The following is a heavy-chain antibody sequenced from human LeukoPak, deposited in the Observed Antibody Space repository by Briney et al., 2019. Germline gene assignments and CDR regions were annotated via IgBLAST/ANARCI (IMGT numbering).Heavy chain of an antibody. CDR2: IYYSGST. CDR1: GGSISSSSYY. J-gene: IGHJ4*02. V-gene: IGHV4-39*01. D-gene: IGHD3-22*01. CDR3: ARTRSGYRPLYYFDY. Sequence: PSETLSLTCTVSGGSISSSSYYWGWIRQPPGKGLEWSGSIYYSGSTYYNPSLKSRVTISVDTSKNQFSLKLSSVTAADTAVYYCARTRSGYRPLYYFDYWGQGTLVTVSS.